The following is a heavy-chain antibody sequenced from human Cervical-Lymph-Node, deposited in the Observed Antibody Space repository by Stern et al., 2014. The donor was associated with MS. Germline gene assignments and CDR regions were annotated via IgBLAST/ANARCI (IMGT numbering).Heavy chain of an antibody. V-gene: IGHV1-18*01. CDR1: GYTFTSYG. CDR3: ARGTYDFWSGYYTY. D-gene: IGHD3-3*01. J-gene: IGHJ4*02. CDR2: ISGYNGNT. Sequence: VQLGESGAEVKKPGASVKVSCKAAGYTFTSYGISWVRQAPGQGLEGMGWISGYNGNTSYAQKLHGRVTMTTDTSTSTAYMELRGLRSNDTAVYYCARGTYDFWSGYYTYWGQGTLVTVSS.